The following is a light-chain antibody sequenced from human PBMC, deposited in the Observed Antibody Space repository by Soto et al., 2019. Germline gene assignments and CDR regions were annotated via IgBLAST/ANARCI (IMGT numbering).Light chain of an antibody. Sequence: QSVLTQPASVSGSPGQSITISCTGTSSDVGDYIYVSWYQHHPGKAPKLMIYDVTNRPSGVSNRFSGSKSGNTASLTIPGLQAEDEADYYCSSYTTSRSYVFGTGTKVTVL. J-gene: IGLJ1*01. CDR2: DVT. CDR3: SSYTTSRSYV. CDR1: SSDVGDYIY. V-gene: IGLV2-14*03.